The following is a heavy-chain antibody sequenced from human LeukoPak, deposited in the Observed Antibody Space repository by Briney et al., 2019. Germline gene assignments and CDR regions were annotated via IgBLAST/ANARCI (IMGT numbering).Heavy chain of an antibody. CDR1: GFTFSSYA. Sequence: GGSLRLSCAASGFTFSSYAMYWVRQAPGKGLEWVSAVSGSGGSTYYADSVKGRFTISRDNSKNTLYLQVNSLRAEDTAVHYCAKTIRDQLLCSTDYWGQGTLVTVSS. J-gene: IGHJ4*02. CDR2: VSGSGGST. D-gene: IGHD2-2*01. V-gene: IGHV3-23*01. CDR3: AKTIRDQLLCSTDY.